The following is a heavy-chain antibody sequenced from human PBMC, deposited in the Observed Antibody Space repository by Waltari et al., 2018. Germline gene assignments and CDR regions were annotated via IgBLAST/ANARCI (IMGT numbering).Heavy chain of an antibody. CDR2: IYYSGST. V-gene: IGHV4-59*11. CDR3: ARGYYDFWSGTDY. J-gene: IGHJ4*02. CDR1: GGSISSPY. Sequence: QVQLQESGPGLVKPSETLSLTCTVSGGSISSPYWSWIRQPPGKGLEWIGYIYYSGSTNYNPSLKSRVTISVDTSKNQFSLKLSSVTAADTAVYYCARGYYDFWSGTDYWGQGTLVTVSS. D-gene: IGHD3-3*01.